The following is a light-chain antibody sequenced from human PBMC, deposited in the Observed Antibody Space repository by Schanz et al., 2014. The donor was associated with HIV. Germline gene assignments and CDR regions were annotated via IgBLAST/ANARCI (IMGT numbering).Light chain of an antibody. V-gene: IGKV3-20*01. CDR1: QSVTSRY. CDR3: QQYSSSPRT. CDR2: DAS. Sequence: EIVLTQSPGTLSLSPGERATLSCRASQSVTSRYLAWYKQKHGQAPRLLIFDASIRATGIPDRFSGSGSGXXFTLTIIRLEPXXXXXYYCQQYSSSPRTFGQGTKVEI. J-gene: IGKJ1*01.